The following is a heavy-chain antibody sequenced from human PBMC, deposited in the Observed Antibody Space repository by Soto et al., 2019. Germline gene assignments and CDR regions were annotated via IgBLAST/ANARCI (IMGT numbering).Heavy chain of an antibody. CDR2: IRVAQNSP. V-gene: IGHV1-3*01. Sequence: QVQLVQSGAEVKEPGASVKVSCKTSGYTFTSHSLHWARQAPGQGLEGMGWIRVAQNSPRYAQRFQGRVTFTTDTSATTGYMELRDLTRDDTAIYFCAREPEDGVPGDYWGQGTPVAVSS. J-gene: IGHJ4*02. CDR3: AREPEDGVPGDY. CDR1: GYTFTSHS. D-gene: IGHD2-8*01.